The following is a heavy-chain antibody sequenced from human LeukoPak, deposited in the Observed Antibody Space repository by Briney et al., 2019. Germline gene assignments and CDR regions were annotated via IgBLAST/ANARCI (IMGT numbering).Heavy chain of an antibody. V-gene: IGHV4-39*07. CDR2: IYYSGYT. CDR3: ARSPSDYYDSSGFYYMDV. CDR1: GDSISSTYY. Sequence: SETLSLTCTVSGDSISSTYYWGWIRQPPGKGLEWIGSIYYSGYTYYNPSLKSRVTISVDTSKNQFSLRLSSVTAADTAVYYCARSPSDYYDSSGFYYMDVWGKGTTVTVSS. J-gene: IGHJ6*03. D-gene: IGHD3-22*01.